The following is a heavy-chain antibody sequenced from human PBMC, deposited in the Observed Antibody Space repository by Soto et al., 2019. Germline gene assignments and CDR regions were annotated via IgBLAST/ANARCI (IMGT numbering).Heavy chain of an antibody. CDR1: SGSISSSNW. CDR3: ARGLPSDYYGSGTYDY. D-gene: IGHD3-10*01. J-gene: IGHJ4*02. Sequence: SETLSLTCAVSSGSISSSNWWRWVRQPPGKGLEWIGEIYHSGSTNYNPSLKSRVTISVDKSKNQFSLKLSFVTAADTAVYYCARGLPSDYYGSGTYDYWGPGTLVTVSS. V-gene: IGHV4-4*02. CDR2: IYHSGST.